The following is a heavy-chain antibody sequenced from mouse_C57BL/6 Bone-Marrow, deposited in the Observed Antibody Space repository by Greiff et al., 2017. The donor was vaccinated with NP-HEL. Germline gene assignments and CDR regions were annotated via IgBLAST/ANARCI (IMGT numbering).Heavy chain of an antibody. CDR3: ARDDDVYYAMDY. D-gene: IGHD2-3*01. J-gene: IGHJ4*01. Sequence: EVQVVESGGGLVQSGRSLRLSCATSGFTFSDFYMEWVRQAPGKGLEWIAASRNKANDYTTEYSASVKGRFIVSRDTYQSILYLQMNALRAEDTAIYYCARDDDVYYAMDYWGQGTSVTVSS. V-gene: IGHV7-1*01. CDR2: SRNKANDYTT. CDR1: GFTFSDFY.